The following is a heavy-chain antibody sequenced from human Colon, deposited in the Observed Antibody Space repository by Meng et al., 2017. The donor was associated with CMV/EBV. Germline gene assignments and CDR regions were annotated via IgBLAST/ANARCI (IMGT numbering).Heavy chain of an antibody. J-gene: IGHJ4*02. CDR2: VYYTGST. Sequence: SGGSVKSGSDYWSWIRQPPGKGLEWIGHVYYTGSTNYNPSLRGRVTMSMDTSKNQFSLMLNSVTAVDTAVYYCARGKTMYGVTYYFDSWGLGTLVTVSS. D-gene: IGHD2-21*02. CDR1: GGSVKSGSDY. CDR3: ARGKTMYGVTYYFDS. V-gene: IGHV4-61*01.